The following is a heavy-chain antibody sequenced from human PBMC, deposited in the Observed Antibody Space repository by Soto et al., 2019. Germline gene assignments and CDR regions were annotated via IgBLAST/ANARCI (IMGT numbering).Heavy chain of an antibody. D-gene: IGHD1-26*01. CDR3: AKNKGGSYIVGANDY. J-gene: IGHJ4*02. CDR1: GFTFSSYA. V-gene: IGHV3-23*01. Sequence: EVQLLESGGGLVQPGGSLRLSCAASGFTFSSYAMSWVHQAPGKGLEWVSAISGSGGSTYYADSVKGRFTISRDNSKNTLYLQMNSLRAEDTAVYYCAKNKGGSYIVGANDYWGQGTLVTVSS. CDR2: ISGSGGST.